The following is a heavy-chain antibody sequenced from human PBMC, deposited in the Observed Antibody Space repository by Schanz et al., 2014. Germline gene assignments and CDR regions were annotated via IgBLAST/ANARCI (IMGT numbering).Heavy chain of an antibody. CDR2: FDAHDGRA. Sequence: DVQLLDSGGGLVQPGGSLRLSCEASGFSFGNYGMSWVRQAPGKGLEWVSGFDAHDGRAYYADSAKGRFTISRDNSKSTLYVEMNSLRVEDTAVYFCVSQTGSPNYWGQGTLVTVSS. J-gene: IGHJ4*02. D-gene: IGHD6-13*01. CDR3: VSQTGSPNY. V-gene: IGHV3-23*01. CDR1: GFSFGNYG.